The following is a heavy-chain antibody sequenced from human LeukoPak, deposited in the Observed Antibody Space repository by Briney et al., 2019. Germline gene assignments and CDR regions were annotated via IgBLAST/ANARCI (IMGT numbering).Heavy chain of an antibody. Sequence: PSETLSLTCTVSGGSISSYYWSWIRQPPGKGLEWIGYIYYSGSTNYNPSLKSRVTISVDTSKNQFSLKLSSVTAADTAVYYCARSGPSPPHWYFDYWGQGTLVTVSS. J-gene: IGHJ4*02. V-gene: IGHV4-59*01. CDR3: ARSGPSPPHWYFDY. CDR2: IYYSGST. CDR1: GGSISSYY. D-gene: IGHD6-25*01.